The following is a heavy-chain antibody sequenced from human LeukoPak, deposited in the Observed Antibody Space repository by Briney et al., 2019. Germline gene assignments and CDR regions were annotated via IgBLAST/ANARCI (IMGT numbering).Heavy chain of an antibody. D-gene: IGHD4-17*01. CDR2: IYPGDSDT. J-gene: IGHJ3*02. CDR1: GYRFTSYW. CDR3: ARRLGGDYVSDAFDI. Sequence: GESLKISCKGSGYRFTSYWIGWVRQMPGKGLEWMGIIYPGDSDTRYSPSFQGQVTISADKSISTAYLQWSSLKASDTAMYYCARRLGGDYVSDAFDIWGQGTMVTVSS. V-gene: IGHV5-51*01.